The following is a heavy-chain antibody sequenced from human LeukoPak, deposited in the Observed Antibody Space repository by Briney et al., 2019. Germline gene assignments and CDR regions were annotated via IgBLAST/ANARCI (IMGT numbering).Heavy chain of an antibody. CDR2: IDQDGTSK. CDR1: GFMLRSYW. Sequence: PGESLRLSCAASGFMLRSYWMSWVRQAPGKGLEWVANIDQDGTSKYYVDPVKGRFTISRDDAKNSLYLQMNSLRAEDTAVYYCARDLFSGSYYEDFWGQGTLVTVSS. J-gene: IGHJ4*02. V-gene: IGHV3-7*01. CDR3: ARDLFSGSYYEDF. D-gene: IGHD1-26*01.